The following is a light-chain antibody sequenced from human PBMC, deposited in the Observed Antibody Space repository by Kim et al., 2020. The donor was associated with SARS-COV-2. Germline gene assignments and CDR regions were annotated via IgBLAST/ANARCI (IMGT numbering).Light chain of an antibody. J-gene: IGLJ2*01. CDR1: KLGDEF. Sequence: SYELTQPPSVSVSPGQTADITCSGDKLGDEFVSWYQQKPGQSPILVIYRDNKRPSGIPERFSGSSSGNTATLTISGTQTMDEADYYCQAWDRSAVVFGGGTQLTVL. CDR3: QAWDRSAVV. V-gene: IGLV3-1*01. CDR2: RDN.